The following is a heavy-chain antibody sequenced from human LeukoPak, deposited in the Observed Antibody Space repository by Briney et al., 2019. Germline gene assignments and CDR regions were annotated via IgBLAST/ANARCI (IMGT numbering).Heavy chain of an antibody. CDR2: IIPIFGTA. CDR3: ARAWAQWLPPDY. J-gene: IGHJ4*02. V-gene: IGHV1-69*13. Sequence: SVKVSCKASGGTFSSYAISWVRQAPGQGLEWMGGIIPIFGTANYAQKFQGRVTITADESTSTAYMELSSLRSEDTAVYYCARAWAQWLPPDYWGQGTLVTVSS. CDR1: GGTFSSYA. D-gene: IGHD6-19*01.